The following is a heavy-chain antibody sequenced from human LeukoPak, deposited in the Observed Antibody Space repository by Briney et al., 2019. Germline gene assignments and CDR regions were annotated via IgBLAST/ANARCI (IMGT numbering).Heavy chain of an antibody. V-gene: IGHV4-38-2*02. J-gene: IGHJ4*02. D-gene: IGHD6-19*01. CDR3: ARDSALAQAVMFDY. Sequence: SETLSLTCAVYGGSFSGYYWGWIRQPPGKGLEWTGSIDHSGSTYYNPSLKSRITISVDTSKNQCSLKLSSVTAADTAVYYCARDSALAQAVMFDYWGQGTLVTVSS. CDR1: GGSFSGYY. CDR2: IDHSGST.